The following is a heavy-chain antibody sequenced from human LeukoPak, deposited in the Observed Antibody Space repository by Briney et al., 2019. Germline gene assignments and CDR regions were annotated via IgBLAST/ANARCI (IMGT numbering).Heavy chain of an antibody. Sequence: PGGSLRLSCAASGFTFSRYSMSWVRQAPGKGLEWVSSITSSSSYIYYADSVKGRFTISRDNAKNSLYLQMNSLRAEDTAVYYCAKVRGYYYDSSGCVDYWGQGTLVTVSS. J-gene: IGHJ4*02. D-gene: IGHD3-22*01. CDR2: ITSSSSYI. CDR1: GFTFSRYS. CDR3: AKVRGYYYDSSGCVDY. V-gene: IGHV3-21*04.